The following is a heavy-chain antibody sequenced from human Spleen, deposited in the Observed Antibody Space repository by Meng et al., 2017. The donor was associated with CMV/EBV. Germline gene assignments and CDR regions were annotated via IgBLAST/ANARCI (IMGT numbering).Heavy chain of an antibody. CDR2: IIPIFGTA. V-gene: IGHV1-69*05. CDR1: FSSYA. J-gene: IGHJ4*02. CDR3: ARAYKSYYDSSGPFVPSFDY. D-gene: IGHD3-22*01. Sequence: FSSYAISWVRQAPGQGLEWMGGIIPIFGTANYAQKFQGRVTITTDESTSTAYMELSSLRSEDTAVYYCARAYKSYYDSSGPFVPSFDYWGQGTLVTVSS.